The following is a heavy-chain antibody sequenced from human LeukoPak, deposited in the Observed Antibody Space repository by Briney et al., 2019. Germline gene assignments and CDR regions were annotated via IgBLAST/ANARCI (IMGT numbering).Heavy chain of an antibody. Sequence: GGSLRLSCVASGFVFSSYWMSWVRQAPGKGLEWVSGINWNGGSTGYADSVKGRFTISRDNAKNSLSLQMNSLRVEDTALYYCARGGISIFGVVIYMDVWGKGTTVTVSS. CDR1: GFVFSSYW. D-gene: IGHD3-3*01. V-gene: IGHV3-20*04. CDR2: INWNGGST. J-gene: IGHJ6*03. CDR3: ARGGISIFGVVIYMDV.